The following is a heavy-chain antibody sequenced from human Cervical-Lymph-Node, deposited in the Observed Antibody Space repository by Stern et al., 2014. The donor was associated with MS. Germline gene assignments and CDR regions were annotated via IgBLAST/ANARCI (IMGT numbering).Heavy chain of an antibody. D-gene: IGHD6-13*01. CDR1: GFNFDDFA. CDR3: VKDVGAAGSYWHFDL. J-gene: IGHJ2*01. CDR2: ISWNSGDI. V-gene: IGHV3-9*01. Sequence: QLVESGGGLVQPGRSLRLSCAASGFNFDDFAMHWVRQAPGKGLERVSGISWNSGDIDYADSVKGRFTISRDNPKNALFLQMNSLRPEDTAFYYCVKDVGAAGSYWHFDLWGRGTLVTVSS.